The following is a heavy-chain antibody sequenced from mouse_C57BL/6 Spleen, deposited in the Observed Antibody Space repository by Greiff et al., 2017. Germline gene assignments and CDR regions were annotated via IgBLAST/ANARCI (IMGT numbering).Heavy chain of an antibody. CDR2: IYPGSGNT. CDR1: GYSFTSYY. CDR3: ARYGELYYFDY. D-gene: IGHD1-1*02. J-gene: IGHJ2*01. V-gene: IGHV1-66*01. Sequence: QVQLQQSGPELVKPGASVKISCKASGYSFTSYYIHWVKQRPGQGLEWIGWIYPGSGNTKYNEKFKGKATLTADTSSSTAYMQLSSLTSEDSAVYYCARYGELYYFDYWGQGTTLTVSS.